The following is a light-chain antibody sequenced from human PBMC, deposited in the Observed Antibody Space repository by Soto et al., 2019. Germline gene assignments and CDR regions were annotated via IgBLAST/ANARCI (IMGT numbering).Light chain of an antibody. V-gene: IGKV1-33*01. CDR3: QQYDNLPPTWT. J-gene: IGKJ1*01. CDR1: LPISTY. Sequence: DIQMTQSPSSLSASVGDRVTITCRASLPISTYLAWYQQKPGKIPNLLIYAASTLETGVPSRFSGGGSGTHFTFTISNLQPEDIATYYCQQYDNLPPTWTFGQGTKVDI. CDR2: AAS.